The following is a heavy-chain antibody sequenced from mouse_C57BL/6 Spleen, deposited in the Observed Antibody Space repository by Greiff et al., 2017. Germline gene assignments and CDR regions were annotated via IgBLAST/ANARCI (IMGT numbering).Heavy chain of an antibody. CDR2: IYPYNGVS. V-gene: IGHV1-31*01. CDR3: ARGAYYYGSSYRYFDV. D-gene: IGHD1-1*01. Sequence: EVQLQESGPELVKPGASVKISCKASGYSFTGYYMHWVKQSHGNILDWIGYIYPYNGVSSYNQKFKGKATLTVDKSSSTAYMELRSLTSEDSAVYYCARGAYYYGSSYRYFDVWGTGTTVTVSS. J-gene: IGHJ1*03. CDR1: GYSFTGYY.